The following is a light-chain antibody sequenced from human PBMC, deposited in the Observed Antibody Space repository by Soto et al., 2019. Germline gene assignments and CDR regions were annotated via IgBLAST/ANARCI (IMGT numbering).Light chain of an antibody. Sequence: QAVVTQEPSLTVSPGGTVTLTCGSRTGAVTNCHYAYWIQQKPGQAPRTLIFYTRLKHSWAPARFSGSLLGGRAALTLSGAQPEDEADYYCLLSYGAVRIFGGGTKVTVL. J-gene: IGLJ2*01. V-gene: IGLV7-46*01. CDR1: TGAVTNCHY. CDR2: YTR. CDR3: LLSYGAVRI.